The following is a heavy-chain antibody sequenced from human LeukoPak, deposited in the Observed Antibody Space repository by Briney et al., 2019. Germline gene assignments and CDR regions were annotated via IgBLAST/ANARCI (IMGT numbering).Heavy chain of an antibody. J-gene: IGHJ4*02. CDR1: GFTVSSNY. CDR3: ARASQWLGSDFDY. Sequence: GGSRRLSWAAAGFTVSSNYISWVRQAPGKLLEWGSVIYSEGSTYYADSVKGRFTISRDNSKNTLYLQMNSLRAEDTAVYYCARASQWLGSDFDYWGQGTLVTVSS. CDR2: IYSEGST. D-gene: IGHD6-19*01. V-gene: IGHV3-53*01.